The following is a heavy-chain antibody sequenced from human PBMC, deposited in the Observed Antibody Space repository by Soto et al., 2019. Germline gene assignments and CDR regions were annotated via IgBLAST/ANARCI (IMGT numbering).Heavy chain of an antibody. D-gene: IGHD3-3*01. CDR2: IDPSASYT. CDR1: GYSFTSYW. V-gene: IGHV5-10-1*01. Sequence: GEDLKISCKGSGYSFTSYWISSVRQMPGKCLARMGRIDPSASYTNYSPSFQGHVTISADKPISTAYRQWSSLKASGTAMYYCARHGYYDFWSGYYGPWRGGYYYYGMDVWRQGTTGTVSS. J-gene: IGHJ6*02. CDR3: ARHGYYDFWSGYYGPWRGGYYYYGMDV.